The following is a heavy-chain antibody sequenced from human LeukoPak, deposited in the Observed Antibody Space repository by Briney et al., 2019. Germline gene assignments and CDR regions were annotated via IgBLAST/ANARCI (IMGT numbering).Heavy chain of an antibody. J-gene: IGHJ4*02. V-gene: IGHV1-2*02. Sequence: ASVKVSCKASGYTFTGYYMHWVRQAPGQGLEWMGWINPNSGGTNYAQKFQGRVTMTRDTSISTAYMELSRLRSDDTAVYYCARGSPHWGVSPFDYWGRGTLVTVSS. CDR2: INPNSGGT. D-gene: IGHD3-10*01. CDR3: ARGSPHWGVSPFDY. CDR1: GYTFTGYY.